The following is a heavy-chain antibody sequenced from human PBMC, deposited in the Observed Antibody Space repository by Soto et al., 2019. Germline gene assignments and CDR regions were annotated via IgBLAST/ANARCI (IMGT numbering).Heavy chain of an antibody. D-gene: IGHD3-10*01. Sequence: VQLVESGGGLVQSGGSLRLSCAASGFTFRNFWMHWVRQAPGKGLEWIGRIHPSGSTNYHPSLKSRVSMSVDTSMNQISLKLTTVTAADTAVYYCARVIPSMDIYGMDVWGQGTTVTVS. J-gene: IGHJ6*02. CDR2: IHPSGST. CDR3: ARVIPSMDIYGMDV. CDR1: GFTFRNFW. V-gene: IGHV4-4*07.